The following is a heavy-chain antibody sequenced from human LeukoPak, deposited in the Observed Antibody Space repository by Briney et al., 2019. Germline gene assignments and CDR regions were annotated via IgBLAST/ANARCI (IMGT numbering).Heavy chain of an antibody. Sequence: SETLSLTCTVSGGSISSSSYYWGWIRQPPGKGLEWIGSIYYSGTTYYNPSLKSRVTISVDTSKNHFSLELTSVTAADTAVYYCTCHSGWSGPSEWGQGTLVIVSS. J-gene: IGHJ4*02. CDR2: IYYSGTT. CDR1: GGSISSSSYY. V-gene: IGHV4-39*07. D-gene: IGHD6-19*01. CDR3: TCHSGWSGPSE.